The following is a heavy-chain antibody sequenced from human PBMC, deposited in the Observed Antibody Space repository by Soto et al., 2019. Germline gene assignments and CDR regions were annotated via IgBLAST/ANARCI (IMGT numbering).Heavy chain of an antibody. D-gene: IGHD1-1*01. CDR3: ARDRVIQAERQFDY. V-gene: IGHV1-3*01. CDR1: GYSFTNYA. CDR2: INVGTGST. J-gene: IGHJ4*02. Sequence: SGAEVKKPGASVKVSCKASGYSFTNYAIHWVRQAPGQRLEWMGWINVGTGSTRYSQTFQARVTITRDTSARTAYLDLSSLRSEDTAVYYCARDRVIQAERQFDYWGQGTLLTVSS.